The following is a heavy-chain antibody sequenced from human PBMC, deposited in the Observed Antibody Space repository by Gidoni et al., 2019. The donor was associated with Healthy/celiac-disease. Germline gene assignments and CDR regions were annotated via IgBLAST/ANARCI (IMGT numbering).Heavy chain of an antibody. V-gene: IGHV3-66*01. CDR3: ARADGGWLPRAFDP. CDR1: GFTVSSND. D-gene: IGHD6-19*01. Sequence: EVQLVESGGGLVQHGGSLRRSCAASGFTVSSNDMSWVRQAPGKGLEWVSVIYSGGSTYYADSVKGRFTISRDHSKNTLYLQMNSLRAEDTAVYYCARADGGWLPRAFDPWGQGTLVTVSS. CDR2: IYSGGST. J-gene: IGHJ5*02.